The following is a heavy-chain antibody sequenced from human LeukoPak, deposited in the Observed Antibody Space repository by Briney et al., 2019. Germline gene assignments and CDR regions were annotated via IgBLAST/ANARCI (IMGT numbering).Heavy chain of an antibody. CDR3: ARERLWFGEFGFDY. D-gene: IGHD3-10*01. Sequence: PSETLSLTCTVSGGSISSSSYYWSWIRQPPGKGLEWIGEINHSGSTNYNPSLKSRVTISVDTSKNQFSLKLSSVTAADTAVYYCARERLWFGEFGFDYWGQGTLVTVSS. V-gene: IGHV4-39*07. CDR2: INHSGST. CDR1: GGSISSSSYY. J-gene: IGHJ4*02.